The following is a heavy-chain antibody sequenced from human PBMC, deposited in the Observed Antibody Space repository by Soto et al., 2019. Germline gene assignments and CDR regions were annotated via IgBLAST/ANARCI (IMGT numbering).Heavy chain of an antibody. Sequence: PGGSLRLSCRASGSDFSTYSMNWVRQAPGQGLGWIAYVSLDSDSIQYADSVKGRFTISRDDAENSLYLQMDSLRDEDTATYYCARLYYDYVWGQGTTVTVSS. CDR2: VSLDSDSI. V-gene: IGHV3-48*02. J-gene: IGHJ6*02. CDR3: ARLYYDYV. CDR1: GSDFSTYS. D-gene: IGHD3-3*01.